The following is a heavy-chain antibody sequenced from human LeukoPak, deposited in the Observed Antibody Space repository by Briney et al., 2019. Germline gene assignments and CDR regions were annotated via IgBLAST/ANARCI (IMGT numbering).Heavy chain of an antibody. V-gene: IGHV4-39*01. Sequence: SETLSLTCTVSGGSISSSSYYWGWIRQPPGKGLEWIGSIYYSGSTYYNPSLKSRFTISVDTSKIQFSLKLSSVTAADTAVYYCARLDSYGHSYYFDYWGQGTLVTVSS. CDR3: ARLDSYGHSYYFDY. CDR2: IYYSGST. D-gene: IGHD5-18*01. CDR1: GGSISSSSYY. J-gene: IGHJ4*02.